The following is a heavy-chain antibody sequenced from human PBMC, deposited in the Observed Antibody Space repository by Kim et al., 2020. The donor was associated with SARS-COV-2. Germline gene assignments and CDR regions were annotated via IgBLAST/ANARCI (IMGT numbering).Heavy chain of an antibody. D-gene: IGHD3-10*01. Sequence: GGSLRLSCAASGFTFSSYSMNWVRQAPGKGLEWVSSISSSSSYIYYADSVKGRFTISRDNAKNSLYLQMNSLRAEDTAVYYCARAGVRGVIKGGWFDPWGQGTLVTVSS. J-gene: IGHJ5*02. CDR3: ARAGVRGVIKGGWFDP. V-gene: IGHV3-21*01. CDR2: ISSSSSYI. CDR1: GFTFSSYS.